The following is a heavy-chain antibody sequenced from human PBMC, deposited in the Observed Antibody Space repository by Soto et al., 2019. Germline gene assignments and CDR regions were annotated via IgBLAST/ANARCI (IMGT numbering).Heavy chain of an antibody. CDR2: IYYSGTT. CDR1: GDSITTNSYF. Sequence: SETLSLTCTVSGDSITTNSYFWAWIRQPPGKGLEWIGSIYYSGTTYYNPSLKSRVTISVDRSKNQFSLKLSSVTAADTAVYYCARSLDYDFWSGYGTGTFDYWGQGTLVTVSS. V-gene: IGHV4-39*01. J-gene: IGHJ4*02. D-gene: IGHD3-3*01. CDR3: ARSLDYDFWSGYGTGTFDY.